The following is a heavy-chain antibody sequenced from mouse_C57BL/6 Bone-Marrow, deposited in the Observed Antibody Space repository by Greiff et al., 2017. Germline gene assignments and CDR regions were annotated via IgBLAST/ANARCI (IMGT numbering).Heavy chain of an antibody. CDR2: IDPNSGGT. J-gene: IGHJ4*01. V-gene: IGHV1-72*01. CDR1: GYTFTSYW. Sequence: VQLQQPGAELVKPGASVKLSCKASGYTFTSYWMHWVKQRPGRGLEWIGRIDPNSGGTKNNEKFKSKATLTVDKPSSTAYMQLSSLTSEDSAVYYCARFTVVAKDYAMDYWGQGTSVTVSS. D-gene: IGHD1-1*01. CDR3: ARFTVVAKDYAMDY.